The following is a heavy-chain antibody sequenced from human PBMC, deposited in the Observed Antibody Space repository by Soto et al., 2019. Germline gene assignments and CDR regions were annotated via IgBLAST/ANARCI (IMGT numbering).Heavy chain of an antibody. V-gene: IGHV4-31*03. CDR2: VYYSGAT. Sequence: SETLSLTCTVSGDSMATGGHYYNWIRQVPGKGLEWIGYVYYSGATHYTPSLRARATISRDTSKNQFSLRLISVTAADTALYYCARDKDLQPTVWGFWGQGIQVTVSS. CDR3: ARDKDLQPTVWGF. J-gene: IGHJ4*02. CDR1: GDSMATGGHY. D-gene: IGHD3-16*01.